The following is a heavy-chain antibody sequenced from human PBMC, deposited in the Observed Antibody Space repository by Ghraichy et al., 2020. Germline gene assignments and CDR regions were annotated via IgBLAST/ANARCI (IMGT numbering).Heavy chain of an antibody. Sequence: GGSLRLSCAVSGFTFSSYGMHWVRQAPGKSLEWVAVIWSDGSNQYYADSVKGRFTISRDNSKNTLSLQMNSLRVEDTAVYYCAREGDTSGNSYLLNWFDPWGQGTLVTVSS. D-gene: IGHD3-10*01. J-gene: IGHJ5*02. CDR2: IWSDGSNQ. V-gene: IGHV3-33*01. CDR1: GFTFSSYG. CDR3: AREGDTSGNSYLLNWFDP.